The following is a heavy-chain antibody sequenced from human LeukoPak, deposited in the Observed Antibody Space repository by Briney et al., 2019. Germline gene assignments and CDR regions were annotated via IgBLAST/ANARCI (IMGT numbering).Heavy chain of an antibody. Sequence: GGSLRLSCAASGFTFSSYWMSWVRQAPGKGLEWVANIKQDGSEKYYVDSVKGRFTISRDNAKNSLYLQMNSLRAEDTAVYYCAKGGYCSSTSCYYYYYYYMDVWGKGTTVTVSS. D-gene: IGHD2-2*01. CDR2: IKQDGSEK. CDR3: AKGGYCSSTSCYYYYYYYMDV. J-gene: IGHJ6*03. V-gene: IGHV3-7*01. CDR1: GFTFSSYW.